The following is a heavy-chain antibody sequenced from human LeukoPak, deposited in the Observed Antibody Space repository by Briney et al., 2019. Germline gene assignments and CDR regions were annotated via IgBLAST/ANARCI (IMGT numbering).Heavy chain of an antibody. CDR2: ISAYNGNT. J-gene: IGHJ6*03. CDR1: GYTFTSYG. Sequence: ASVTVSFKASGYTFTSYGISWVRQAPGQGLEWMGWISAYNGNTNYAQKLQGRVTMTTDTSTSTAYMELSSLRSEDTAVYYCARGPYCSSTSCPHKSYYMDVWGKGTTVTVSS. D-gene: IGHD2-2*01. CDR3: ARGPYCSSTSCPHKSYYMDV. V-gene: IGHV1-18*01.